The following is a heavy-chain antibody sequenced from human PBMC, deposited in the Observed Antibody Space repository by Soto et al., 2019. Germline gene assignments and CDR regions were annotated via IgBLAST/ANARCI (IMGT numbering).Heavy chain of an antibody. CDR2: VSYRGT. J-gene: IGHJ4*02. Sequence: QVQLQESGPGLVKPSWTLSLTCAVSGDSNATNDWWHWVRQSPPKGLEWFGEVSYRGTNYNPSVMSRVSMSMDKSHNQFTRDLTSVPAADTAVYYCARGGWDRDYWGQGTPVSVSS. CDR1: GDSNATNDW. V-gene: IGHV4-4*02. CDR3: ARGGWDRDY. D-gene: IGHD6-19*01.